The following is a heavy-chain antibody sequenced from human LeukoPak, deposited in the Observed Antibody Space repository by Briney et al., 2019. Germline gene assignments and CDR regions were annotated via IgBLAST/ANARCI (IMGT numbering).Heavy chain of an antibody. V-gene: IGHV3-30-3*01. D-gene: IGHD1-26*01. CDR1: GFTFSSYA. CDR2: ISYDGSNK. J-gene: IGHJ5*02. Sequence: PGGSLRLSCAASGFTFSSYAMHWVRQAPGKGLEWVAVISYDGSNKYYADSVKGRFTISRDNSKNTLYLQMNSLRAEDTAVYYCARFIPSSGSYDPWGQGTLVPSPQ. CDR3: ARFIPSSGSYDP.